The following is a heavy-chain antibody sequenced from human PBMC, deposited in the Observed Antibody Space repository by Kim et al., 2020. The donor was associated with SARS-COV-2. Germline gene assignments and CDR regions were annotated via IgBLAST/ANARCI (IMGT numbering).Heavy chain of an antibody. CDR3: ARGTVFGVVRNFDY. D-gene: IGHD3-3*01. CDR1: GGTFSSYA. J-gene: IGHJ4*02. Sequence: SVKVSCKASGGTFSSYAISWVRQAPGQGLEWMGRIIPILGIANYAQKFQGRVTITADKSTSTAYMELSSLRSEDTAVYYCARGTVFGVVRNFDYWGQGTLVTVSS. V-gene: IGHV1-69*04. CDR2: IIPILGIA.